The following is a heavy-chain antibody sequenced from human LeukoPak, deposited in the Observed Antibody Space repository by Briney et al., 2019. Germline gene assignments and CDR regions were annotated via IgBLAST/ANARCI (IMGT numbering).Heavy chain of an antibody. CDR1: GGSFSGYY. Sequence: SETLSLTCAVYGGSFSGYYWSWIRQPPGKGLEWIGEINHSGSTNYNPSLKSRVTISVDRSKNQSPLKLSSVTAADTAVYYCARARSSFIKYNWFDPWGQGTLVTVSS. J-gene: IGHJ5*02. CDR2: INHSGST. CDR3: ARARSSFIKYNWFDP. V-gene: IGHV4-34*01.